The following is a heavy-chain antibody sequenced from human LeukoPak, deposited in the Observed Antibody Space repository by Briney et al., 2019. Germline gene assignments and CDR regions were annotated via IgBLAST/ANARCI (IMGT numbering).Heavy chain of an antibody. CDR3: ARDCSSTSCLFDY. V-gene: IGHV1-69*05. CDR2: IIPIFGTA. D-gene: IGHD2-2*01. Sequence: SVKVSCKASGGTFSSYAISWVRQAPGQGLEWMGRIIPIFGTANYAQKFQGRVTITTDESTSTAYMELRSLRSDDTAVYYCARDCSSTSCLFDYWGQGTLVTVSS. CDR1: GGTFSSYA. J-gene: IGHJ4*02.